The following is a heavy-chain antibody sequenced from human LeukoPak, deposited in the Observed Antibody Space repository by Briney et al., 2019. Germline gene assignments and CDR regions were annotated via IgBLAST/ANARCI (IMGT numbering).Heavy chain of an antibody. CDR3: ARDFGGLRWNYYFDY. CDR1: GFIFSDYA. J-gene: IGHJ4*02. D-gene: IGHD4-23*01. V-gene: IGHV3-30*04. Sequence: QTGGSLRLSCAASGFIFSDYALHWVRQAPGKGLEWVAIISHDGSNKYHADSVEGRFTISRDNSKTTLYLQMNSLIDEDTAVYLCARDFGGLRWNYYFDYWGQGTLVTVSS. CDR2: ISHDGSNK.